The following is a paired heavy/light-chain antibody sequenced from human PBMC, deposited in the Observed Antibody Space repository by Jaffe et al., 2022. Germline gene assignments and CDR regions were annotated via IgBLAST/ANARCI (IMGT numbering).Light chain of an antibody. CDR3: QSYDSNNHGV. V-gene: IGLV6-57*02. J-gene: IGLJ2*01. CDR1: SGSIAANY. CDR2: EDI. Sequence: NLILTQPHSVSESPGKTVTISCAGSSGSIAANYVQWYQQRPGSAPTTVIYEDIQRPSGVPDRFSGSVDSSSNSASLTISGLKPEDEADYYCQSYDSNNHGVFGGGTKLTVL.
Heavy chain of an antibody. CDR1: GFTFNTVW. V-gene: IGHV3-15*01. D-gene: IGHD3-3*01. CDR2: IKSKNDGGTV. J-gene: IGHJ3*01. Sequence: EVLLEESGGGLVKPGDSLTVSCVVSGFTFNTVWMNWVRQAPGKGLEWVGRIKSKNDGGTVDYSALLRGRFIISRDDSKNLLYLQMNSLKVEDTAVYYCIADYQARISIFGHTRFEALTVWGQGTVVTVSS. CDR3: IADYQARISIFGHTRFEALTV.